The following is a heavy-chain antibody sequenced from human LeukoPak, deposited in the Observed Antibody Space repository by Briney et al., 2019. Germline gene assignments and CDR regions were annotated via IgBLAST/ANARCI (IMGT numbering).Heavy chain of an antibody. V-gene: IGHV4-39*01. CDR1: GGSISSSSHY. Sequence: SSETLSLTCTVSGGSISSSSHYWAWIRQPPGTGLEWIGSVYYSGNTYYNPSLKSRLTVSVDTSRNQFSLQLRSVTAADTAVYYCASRNQHFDYWGQGTLVTVSS. CDR2: VYYSGNT. J-gene: IGHJ4*02. CDR3: ASRNQHFDY. D-gene: IGHD1-14*01.